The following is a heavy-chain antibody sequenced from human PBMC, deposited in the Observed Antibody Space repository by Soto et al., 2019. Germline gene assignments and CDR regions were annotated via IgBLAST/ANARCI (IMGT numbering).Heavy chain of an antibody. CDR1: GVSISSSSYY. V-gene: IGHV4-61*01. CDR2: IYYSGST. D-gene: IGHD1-26*01. CDR3: ARVPLGWGGSYIPYFGY. J-gene: IGHJ4*02. Sequence: PSETLSLTCTVSGVSISSSSYYWSWIRQPPGKGLEWIGYIYYSGSTNYNPSLKSRVTISVDTSKNQFSLKLSSVTAADTAVYYCARVPLGWGGSYIPYFGYWGQGTLVTVSS.